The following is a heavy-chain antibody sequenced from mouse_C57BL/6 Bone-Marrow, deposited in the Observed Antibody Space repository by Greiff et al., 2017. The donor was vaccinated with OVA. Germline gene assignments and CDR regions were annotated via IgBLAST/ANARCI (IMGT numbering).Heavy chain of an antibody. CDR1: GYTFTSYG. V-gene: IGHV1-81*01. D-gene: IGHD1-1*02. Sequence: QVQLKQSGAELARHGSSVKLSCKASGYTFTSYGISWVKQRTGQGLEWIGEIYPRSGNTYYNEKFKGKATLTADKSSSTAYMELRSLTSEDSAVYFCARGYGEDYWGQGTTRTVSS. J-gene: IGHJ2*01. CDR3: ARGYGEDY. CDR2: IYPRSGNT.